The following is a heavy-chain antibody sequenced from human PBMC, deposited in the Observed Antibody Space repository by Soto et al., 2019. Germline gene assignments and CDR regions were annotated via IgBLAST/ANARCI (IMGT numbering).Heavy chain of an antibody. CDR1: GYTFTSYG. J-gene: IGHJ2*01. CDR2: ISAYNGNT. D-gene: IGHD6-19*01. Sequence: ASVKVSCKASGYTFTSYGISWVRQAPGQGLEWMGWISAYNGNTNYAQKLQGRVTMTTGTSTSTAYMELRSLRSDDTAVYYCARDQWLTLVLEWYFDLWGRGTLVNVS. V-gene: IGHV1-18*01. CDR3: ARDQWLTLVLEWYFDL.